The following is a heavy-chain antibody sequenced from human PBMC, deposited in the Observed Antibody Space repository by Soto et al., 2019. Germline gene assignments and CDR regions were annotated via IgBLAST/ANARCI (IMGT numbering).Heavy chain of an antibody. V-gene: IGHV4-30-4*01. Sequence: SETLSLTCSVSGDSISNLDYFWAWIRQPPGQALEYIGYIYKSATTYYNPSFESRVAISVDTSKSQFSLNVTSVIAADTAVYFCARGRYCLTGRCFPNWFDSWGQGALVTVSS. CDR3: ARGRYCLTGRCFPNWFDS. D-gene: IGHD7-27*01. CDR2: IYKSATT. J-gene: IGHJ5*01. CDR1: GDSISNLDYF.